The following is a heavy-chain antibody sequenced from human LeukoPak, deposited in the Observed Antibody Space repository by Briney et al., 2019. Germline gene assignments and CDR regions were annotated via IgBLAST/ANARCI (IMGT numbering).Heavy chain of an antibody. D-gene: IGHD5-18*01. Sequence: ASVKVSCKASGYTFTGHYMHWVRQAPGQGLEWMGWNNPNSGGTNYAQKFQGRVTMTMDTSISTAYMELSRLRSDDTAVYYCARELGPKYSYGPGFDYWGQGTLVIVSS. V-gene: IGHV1-2*02. CDR1: GYTFTGHY. CDR3: ARELGPKYSYGPGFDY. CDR2: NNPNSGGT. J-gene: IGHJ4*02.